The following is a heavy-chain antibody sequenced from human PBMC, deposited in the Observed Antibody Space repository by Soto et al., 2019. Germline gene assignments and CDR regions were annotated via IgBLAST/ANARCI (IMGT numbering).Heavy chain of an antibody. CDR1: GGSISSYY. J-gene: IGHJ6*02. D-gene: IGHD5-18*01. CDR3: ARDRGYSYGSYYYYGMDV. Sequence: TSETLSLTCTVSGGSISSYYWSWIRQPPGKGLEWIGYIYYSGSTNYNPSLKSRVTISVDTSKNQFSLKLSSVTAADTAVYYCARDRGYSYGSYYYYGMDVWGQGTTVTVSS. CDR2: IYYSGST. V-gene: IGHV4-59*01.